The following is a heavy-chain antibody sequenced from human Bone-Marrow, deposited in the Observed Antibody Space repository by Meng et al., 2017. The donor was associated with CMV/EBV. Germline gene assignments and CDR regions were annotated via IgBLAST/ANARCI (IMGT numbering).Heavy chain of an antibody. CDR3: ARDTAIAVAGTHDY. CDR2: ISAYNGNT. V-gene: IGHV1-18*01. Sequence: ASVKVSCKASGGTFSSYAISWVRQAPGQGLEWMGWISAYNGNTNYAQKLQGRVTMTTDTSTSTAYMELRSLRSDDTAVYYCARDTAIAVAGTHDYWGQGTLVAVSS. CDR1: GGTFSSYA. J-gene: IGHJ4*02. D-gene: IGHD6-19*01.